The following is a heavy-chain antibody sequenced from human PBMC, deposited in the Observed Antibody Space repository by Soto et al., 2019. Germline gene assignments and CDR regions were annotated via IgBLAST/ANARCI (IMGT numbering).Heavy chain of an antibody. J-gene: IGHJ3*02. V-gene: IGHV3-7*01. CDR1: GFTFSSYY. CDR3: ARDGYSAGFDI. D-gene: IGHD5-18*01. Sequence: EVQLVESGGGSVQPGGSLRLSCAASGFTFSSYYMSWVRQPPGKGLEWVANIKQDGSEKYYVDSVKGRFTISRDNAKNPLYLQMNSLRAEDTAVYYCARDGYSAGFDIWGQGTMVTVSS. CDR2: IKQDGSEK.